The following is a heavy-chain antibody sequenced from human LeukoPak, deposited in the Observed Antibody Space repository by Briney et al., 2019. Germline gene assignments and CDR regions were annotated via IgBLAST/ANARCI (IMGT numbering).Heavy chain of an antibody. Sequence: ASVKVSCKASGYTFTGYYMYWVRQAPGQGLEWMGRINPNSGGTNYAQKFQGRVTMTRDTSISTAYMELSRLRSDDTAVYYCASILDSSGYYSPWEVDYWGQGTLVTVSS. CDR3: ASILDSSGYYSPWEVDY. J-gene: IGHJ4*02. CDR1: GYTFTGYY. D-gene: IGHD3-22*01. V-gene: IGHV1-2*06. CDR2: INPNSGGT.